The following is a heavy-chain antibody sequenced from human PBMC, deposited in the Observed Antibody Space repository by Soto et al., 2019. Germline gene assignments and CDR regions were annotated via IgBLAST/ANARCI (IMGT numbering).Heavy chain of an antibody. Sequence: QVQLVESGGGVVQPGRSLRLSCAASGFTFSSYGMHWVRQAPGKGLEWVAVISYDGSNKYYADSVKGRFTISRDNSKNTLYLQMNSLRAEDMGVYYCARSPYSVSYLAYFDYWGQGTVVTVSS. V-gene: IGHV3-30*03. CDR3: ARSPYSVSYLAYFDY. D-gene: IGHD1-26*01. CDR2: ISYDGSNK. CDR1: GFTFSSYG. J-gene: IGHJ4*02.